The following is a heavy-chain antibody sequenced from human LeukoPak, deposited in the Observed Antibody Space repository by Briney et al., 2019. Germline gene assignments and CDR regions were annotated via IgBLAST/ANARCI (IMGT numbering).Heavy chain of an antibody. CDR1: GFTFSSYA. Sequence: PGGSLRLSCAASGFTFSSYAMSWVRQAPGKGLEWVSAISGSGGSTYYADSVKGRFTIPRDNSKNTPYLQMNSLSAEDTAVYYCAKDPGPLGTTGTYLYWGQGTLVTVSS. J-gene: IGHJ4*02. D-gene: IGHD1-1*01. V-gene: IGHV3-23*01. CDR3: AKDPGPLGTTGTYLY. CDR2: ISGSGGST.